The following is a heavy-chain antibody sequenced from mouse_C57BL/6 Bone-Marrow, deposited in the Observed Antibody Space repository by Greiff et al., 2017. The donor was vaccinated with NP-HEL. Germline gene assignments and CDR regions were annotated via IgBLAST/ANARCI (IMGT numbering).Heavy chain of an antibody. D-gene: IGHD2-4*01. CDR1: GFTFSDFY. V-gene: IGHV7-1*01. CDR3: ARDAYDYDGNYYAMDY. Sequence: EVNLVESGGGLVQSGRSLRLSCATSGFTFSDFYMEWVRQAPGKGLEWIAASRNKANDYTTEYSASVKGRFIVSRDTSQSILYLQMNALRAEDTAIYYCARDAYDYDGNYYAMDYWGQGTSVTVSS. CDR2: SRNKANDYTT. J-gene: IGHJ4*01.